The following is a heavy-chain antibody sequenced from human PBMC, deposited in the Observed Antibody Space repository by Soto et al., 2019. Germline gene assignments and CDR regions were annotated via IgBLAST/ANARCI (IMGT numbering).Heavy chain of an antibody. D-gene: IGHD5-18*01. V-gene: IGHV3-23*01. CDR3: AKSRGYSYGLHDAFDI. CDR2: ISGSGGSK. CDR1: GFTFSSYA. Sequence: GGSLRLSCAASGFTFSSYAMSWVRQAPGKGLEWVSAISGSGGSKYYADSVKGRFTNSSDNSKNTLYLQMNSLRAEDTAVYYFAKSRGYSYGLHDAFDIWGQGTMVTVSS. J-gene: IGHJ3*02.